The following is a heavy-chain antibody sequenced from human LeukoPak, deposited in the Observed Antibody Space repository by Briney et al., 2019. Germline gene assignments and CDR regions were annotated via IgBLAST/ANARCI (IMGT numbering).Heavy chain of an antibody. CDR1: GGSISSYY. CDR2: IYTSGST. D-gene: IGHD6-6*01. CDR3: ARASSSRGNYYYYMDV. J-gene: IGHJ6*03. Sequence: SETLSLTCTVSGGSISSYYWSWIRQPAGKRLEWIGRIYTSGSTNYNPSLKSRVTLSVDQSKNQFSLKLSPVTAADTAVYYCARASSSRGNYYYYMDVWGKGTTVTVSS. V-gene: IGHV4-4*07.